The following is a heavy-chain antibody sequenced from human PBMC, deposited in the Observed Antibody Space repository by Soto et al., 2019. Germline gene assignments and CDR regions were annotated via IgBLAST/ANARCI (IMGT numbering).Heavy chain of an antibody. CDR1: GFTFSSYA. Sequence: QVQLVESGGGVVQPGRSLRLSCAASGFTFSSYAMHWVRQAPGKGLEWVAVISYDGSNKYYADSVKGRFTISRDNSKNTLYLQMNSLRAEDTAVYYCASDLGRTGMGIFDYWGQGTLVTVSS. V-gene: IGHV3-30-3*01. D-gene: IGHD3-16*01. CDR3: ASDLGRTGMGIFDY. CDR2: ISYDGSNK. J-gene: IGHJ4*02.